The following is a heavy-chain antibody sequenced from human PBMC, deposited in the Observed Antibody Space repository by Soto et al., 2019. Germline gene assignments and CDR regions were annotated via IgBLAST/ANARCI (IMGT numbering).Heavy chain of an antibody. D-gene: IGHD6-19*01. CDR3: ARVVAVGFYGMDV. CDR1: SGSISSYY. V-gene: IGHV4-59*01. J-gene: IGHJ6*02. CDR2: IYYSGST. Sequence: SETLSLTCTVSSGSISSYYWSWIRQPPGKGLEWIGYIYYSGSTNYNPSLKSRVTISVDTSKNQFSLKLSSVTATDTAVYYCARVVAVGFYGMDVWGQGTTVTVSS.